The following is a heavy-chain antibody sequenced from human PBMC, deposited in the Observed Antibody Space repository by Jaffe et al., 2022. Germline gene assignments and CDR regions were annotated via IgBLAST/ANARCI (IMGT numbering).Heavy chain of an antibody. CDR1: GFSLSTSGMC. D-gene: IGHD3-10*01. Sequence: QVTLRESGPALVKPTQTLTLTCTFSGFSLSTSGMCVSWVRQPPGKALEWLALIDWDDDKYYSTSLKTRLTISKDTSKNQVVLTMTNMDPVDTATYYCARIMGYGSGVGWFDPWGQGTLVTVSS. V-gene: IGHV2-70*20. CDR2: IDWDDDK. CDR3: ARIMGYGSGVGWFDP. J-gene: IGHJ5*02.